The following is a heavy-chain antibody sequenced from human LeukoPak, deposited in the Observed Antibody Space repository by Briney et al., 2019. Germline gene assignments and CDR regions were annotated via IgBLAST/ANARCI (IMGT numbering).Heavy chain of an antibody. D-gene: IGHD5-24*01. V-gene: IGHV4-34*01. Sequence: PSETLSLTCAVYGGSFSGYYWSWIRQAPGMGLEWIGEINHSGSTNYNPSLKSRVTISVDTSKNQFSLKLSSVTAADTAVYYCARSSGEAATTTTISRYFDYWGQGTLVTVSS. J-gene: IGHJ4*02. CDR3: ARSSGEAATTTTISRYFDY. CDR1: GGSFSGYY. CDR2: INHSGST.